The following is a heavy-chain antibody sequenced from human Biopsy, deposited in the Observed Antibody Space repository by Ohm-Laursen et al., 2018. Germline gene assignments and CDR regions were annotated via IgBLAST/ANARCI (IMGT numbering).Heavy chain of an antibody. J-gene: IGHJ6*02. V-gene: IGHV3-53*05. CDR2: IFAGGGRT. D-gene: IGHD5-18*01. CDR1: GLSIGTNY. CDR3: AKDRYNYTPIGGFSMDV. Sequence: SLRLSCAASGLSIGTNYMTWVRQAPGKGLDWVSIIFAGGGRTYYADSVKGRFTISRDISRDTLYLQMSSLRAEDTAVYYCAKDRYNYTPIGGFSMDVWGQGTTVTVSS.